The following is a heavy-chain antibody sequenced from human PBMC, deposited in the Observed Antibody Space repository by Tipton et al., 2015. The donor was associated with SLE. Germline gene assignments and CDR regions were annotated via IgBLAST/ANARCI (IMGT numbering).Heavy chain of an antibody. V-gene: IGHV4-34*01. CDR2: INHSGST. CDR1: GGSFSGYY. CDR3: ARGATTKTWFDP. J-gene: IGHJ5*02. Sequence: LRLSCAVYGGSFSGYYWSWIRQPPGKGLEWIGEINHSGSTNYNPSLKSRVTISVDTSKNQFSLKLSSVAAADTAVYYCARGATTKTWFDPWGQGTLVTVSS. D-gene: IGHD1-26*01.